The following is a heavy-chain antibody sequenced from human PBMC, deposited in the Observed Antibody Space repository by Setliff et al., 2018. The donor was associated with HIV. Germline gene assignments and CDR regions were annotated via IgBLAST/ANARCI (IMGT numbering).Heavy chain of an antibody. Sequence: SETLSLTCDVFGGSFSGYYWSWIRQPPGKGLEWIGEIIPSGSTNYNPSLKSRVTMSIDTSKSQFSLKLSSVTAADTAVYYCARVRLTMIMMVDYFDQWGQGTLVTVSS. CDR1: GGSFSGYY. CDR2: IIPSGST. D-gene: IGHD3-22*01. V-gene: IGHV4-34*12. J-gene: IGHJ4*02. CDR3: ARVRLTMIMMVDYFDQ.